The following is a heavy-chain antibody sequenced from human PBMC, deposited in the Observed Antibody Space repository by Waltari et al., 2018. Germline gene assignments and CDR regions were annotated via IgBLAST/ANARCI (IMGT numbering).Heavy chain of an antibody. CDR1: GRTFSSYG. Sequence: QVQLVQSGAEVKRPGSSVRVSCKASGRTFSSYGVSWVRQAPGQGLEWVGRIIPVLATTTYAQRLQGRVSISADKSMNTAYMELSSLKSEDTAMYYCARDPLSSTPPYFDFWGQGTLVTVSS. V-gene: IGHV1-69*04. J-gene: IGHJ4*02. CDR2: IIPVLATT. CDR3: ARDPLSSTPPYFDF.